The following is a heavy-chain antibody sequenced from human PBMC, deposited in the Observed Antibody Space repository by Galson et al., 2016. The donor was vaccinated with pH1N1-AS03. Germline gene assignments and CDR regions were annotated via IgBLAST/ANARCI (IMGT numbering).Heavy chain of an antibody. CDR1: GASITSNRW. D-gene: IGHD3-16*01. CDR3: ARERMGANDY. J-gene: IGHJ4*02. Sequence: SLTCAVSGASITSNRWWTWVRQIPGRGLEWIGEIYHDGNTHYNPSLKNRLSISVDSSKNQFSLKLTSVTAADTAIYYCARERMGANDYWGPGTLVTVSS. CDR2: IYHDGNT. V-gene: IGHV4-4*02.